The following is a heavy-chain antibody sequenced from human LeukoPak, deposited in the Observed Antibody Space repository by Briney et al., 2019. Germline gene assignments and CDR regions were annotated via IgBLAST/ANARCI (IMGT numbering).Heavy chain of an antibody. CDR3: ARGGAARLHFQN. CDR1: GGSLSTHH. D-gene: IGHD6-6*01. CDR2: ISDSGST. V-gene: IGHV4-59*11. J-gene: IGHJ1*01. Sequence: SETLSLTCVVSGGSLSTHHWSWIRQSPGRGLEWIGYISDSGSTNYNPSLKSRVTISVDTSKNQFSLMLSSVTAADTAVYYCARGGAARLHFQNWGQGTLVTVSS.